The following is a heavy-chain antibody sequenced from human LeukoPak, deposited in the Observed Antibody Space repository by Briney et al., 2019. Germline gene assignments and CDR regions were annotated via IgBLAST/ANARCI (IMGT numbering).Heavy chain of an antibody. V-gene: IGHV1-2*02. CDR3: ARDWDLHCSGGSCYTRNWFDP. Sequence: ASVKVSCKASGYTFTGYYMHWVRQAPGQGLEWMGWINPNSGGTTYAQKFQGRVTMTRDTSISTAYMELSRLRSDDTAVYYCARDWDLHCSGGSCYTRNWFDPWGQGTLVTVSS. J-gene: IGHJ5*02. D-gene: IGHD2-15*01. CDR2: INPNSGGT. CDR1: GYTFTGYY.